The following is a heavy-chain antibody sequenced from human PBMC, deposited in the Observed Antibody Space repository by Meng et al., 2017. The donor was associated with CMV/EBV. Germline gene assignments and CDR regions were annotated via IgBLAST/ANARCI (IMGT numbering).Heavy chain of an antibody. CDR2: INPNSGGT. J-gene: IGHJ4*02. CDR3: AGVGAPAFDY. Sequence: QVQCVRSGPEVQKLGASVKVICKASGYTFTGYYMHWVRQAPGQGLEWMGWINPNSGGTNYAQKFQGRVTMTRDTSISTAYMELSRLRSDDTAVYYCAGVGAPAFDYWGQGTLVTVSS. D-gene: IGHD1-26*01. CDR1: GYTFTGYY. V-gene: IGHV1-2*02.